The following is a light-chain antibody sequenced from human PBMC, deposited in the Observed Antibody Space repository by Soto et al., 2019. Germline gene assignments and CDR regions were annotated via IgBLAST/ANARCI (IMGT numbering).Light chain of an antibody. CDR1: KIGSKK. V-gene: IGLV3-21*02. J-gene: IGLJ1*01. CDR2: DDS. Sequence: SYELTQPTSVSVAPGQTAKITCGGNKIGSKKVHWYQQKPGQAPVLVVYDDSDRPSGIPERFSGSNSGNTATLTINRVEAGDEADYSCQVWDSTDYQYVFGSGTKLTVL. CDR3: QVWDSTDYQYV.